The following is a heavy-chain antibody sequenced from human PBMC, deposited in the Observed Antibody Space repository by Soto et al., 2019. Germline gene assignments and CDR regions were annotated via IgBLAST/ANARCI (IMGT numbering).Heavy chain of an antibody. V-gene: IGHV5-51*01. CDR2: IYPGDSDT. J-gene: IGHJ3*02. Sequence: GESLKISCKGSGYTFSSYWIGWVRQMPGNGLEWMGIIYPGDSDTKYSPTFEGQVTISVDKFISTAYLQWSSLKAPDTAMYYCARNGGRGMKDAFDIWGQGTMVTVS. CDR3: ARNGGRGMKDAFDI. D-gene: IGHD2-15*01. CDR1: GYTFSSYW.